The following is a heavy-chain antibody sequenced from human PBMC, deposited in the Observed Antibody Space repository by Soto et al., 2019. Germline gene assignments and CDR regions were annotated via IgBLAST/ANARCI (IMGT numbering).Heavy chain of an antibody. V-gene: IGHV3-30-3*01. CDR1: GIIFSSYA. CDR3: ARAGYGDHYWYFDL. D-gene: IGHD4-17*01. CDR2: ISYDGSNT. Sequence: QVQLVESGGGVVQPGTSLRLSCAASGIIFSSYAMHWVRQAPGKGLEWVAIISYDGSNTYYSDSVKGRFTISRDNSKNTLYLQMNSLTAEDTAVYYCARAGYGDHYWYFDLWGRGTLVTVSS. J-gene: IGHJ2*01.